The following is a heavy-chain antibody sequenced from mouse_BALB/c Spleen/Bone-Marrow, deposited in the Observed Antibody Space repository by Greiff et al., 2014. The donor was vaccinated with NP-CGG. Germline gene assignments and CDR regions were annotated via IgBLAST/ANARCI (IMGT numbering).Heavy chain of an antibody. CDR1: GYTFTTYT. CDR2: INPSTGFT. V-gene: IGHV1-4*01. Sequence: LVESGAELARPGASVKMSCKASGYTFTTYTMHWVQQRPGQGLEWVGYINPSTGFTNYNQIFKDKATLAADKSSSTAYMQLSSLTSEDSAVYYCARGGFLLRSLALDYGGQGTSVTVSS. J-gene: IGHJ4*01. CDR3: ARGGFLLRSLALDY. D-gene: IGHD1-1*01.